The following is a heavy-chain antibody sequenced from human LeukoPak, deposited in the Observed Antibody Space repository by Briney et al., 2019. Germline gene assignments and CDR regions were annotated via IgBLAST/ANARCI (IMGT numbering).Heavy chain of an antibody. CDR3: PRAVRAGTTTWSDP. Sequence: PGGSLRLSCAASGFTFSDYYMSWIRQAPGKGLEWVSYISSSGSTIYYADSVKGRFTISRDNAKNSLYLQMNSLRAEDPAVYYCPRAVRAGTTTWSDPWGKEPWSPSPQ. CDR1: GFTFSDYY. D-gene: IGHD6-13*01. V-gene: IGHV3-11*01. CDR2: ISSSGSTI. J-gene: IGHJ5*01.